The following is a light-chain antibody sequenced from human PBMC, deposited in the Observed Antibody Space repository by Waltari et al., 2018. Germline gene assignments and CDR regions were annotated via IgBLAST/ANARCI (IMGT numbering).Light chain of an antibody. CDR3: QQSYRTPRT. V-gene: IGKV1-39*01. J-gene: IGKJ1*01. CDR2: AAS. Sequence: DIQMTQSPSSLSASVGARVTITCRASQSISSYLNWYQQKPGKAPKLLIYAASSLQSGVPSRFSGSGSGTDFTLTISSLQPEDFATYYCQQSYRTPRTFGQGTKVEI. CDR1: QSISSY.